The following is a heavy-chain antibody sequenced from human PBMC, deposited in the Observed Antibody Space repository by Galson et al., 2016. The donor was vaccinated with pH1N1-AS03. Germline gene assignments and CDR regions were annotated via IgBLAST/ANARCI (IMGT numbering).Heavy chain of an antibody. CDR2: IDWNDNK. CDR3: ARFHYGDYSSWFDP. V-gene: IGHV2-70*11. D-gene: IGHD4-17*01. Sequence: PALVKPTQTLTLTCTFSGFSLSTSGMCVSWIRQPPGKALEWLARIDWNDNKYYSTSLKTRLTISKDTSKNQVVLTMTNMDPVDTATYYCARFHYGDYSSWFDPWGQGTLVTVSS. J-gene: IGHJ5*02. CDR1: GFSLSTSGMC.